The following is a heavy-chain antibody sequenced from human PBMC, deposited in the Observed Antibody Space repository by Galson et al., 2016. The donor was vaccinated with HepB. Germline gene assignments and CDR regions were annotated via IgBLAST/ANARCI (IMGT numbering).Heavy chain of an antibody. J-gene: IGHJ5*02. V-gene: IGHV4-30-2*01. CDR3: ARGSSDYVWGSYTPYYWFDP. Sequence: QVQLQESGPGLVKSSETLSLTCAVSGGSISTVGYAWSWIRQAPGKGLEWIGYISHSGSTYSSPSLKSRVTMSVDGFKHQFSLKLNSVTAADTAVYFWARGSSDYVWGSYTPYYWFDPWGQGTLVTVSS. CDR2: ISHSGST. CDR1: GGSISTVGYA. D-gene: IGHD3-16*01.